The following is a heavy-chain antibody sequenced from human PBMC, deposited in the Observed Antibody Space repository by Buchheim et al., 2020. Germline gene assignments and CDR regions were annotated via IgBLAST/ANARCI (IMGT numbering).Heavy chain of an antibody. V-gene: IGHV1-8*01. D-gene: IGHD1-26*01. CDR1: GYTFTSYD. J-gene: IGHJ6*02. CDR3: ASPVGATGAQYYYYYGMDV. CDR2: MNPNSGNT. Sequence: QVQLVQSGAEVKKPGASVKVSCKASGYTFTSYDINWVRQATGQGLEWMGWMNPNSGNTGYAQKFQGRVTMTRKTSISPAYMELSSLRSEDTAVYYCASPVGATGAQYYYYYGMDVWGQGTT.